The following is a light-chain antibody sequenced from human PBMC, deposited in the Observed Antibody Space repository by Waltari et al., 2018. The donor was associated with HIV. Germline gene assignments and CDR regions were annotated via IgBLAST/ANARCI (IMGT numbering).Light chain of an antibody. V-gene: IGKV1-39*01. Sequence: DIQMTQSPSSLSASVGARVTITCRASQSISSYLNWYQQKPGKAPKLLIYAADSLQSGVPSRFSGSGSGTDFTLTISSLQPEDFATYYCQQSYSTPYTVGQGTKLEIK. CDR2: AAD. J-gene: IGKJ2*01. CDR3: QQSYSTPYT. CDR1: QSISSY.